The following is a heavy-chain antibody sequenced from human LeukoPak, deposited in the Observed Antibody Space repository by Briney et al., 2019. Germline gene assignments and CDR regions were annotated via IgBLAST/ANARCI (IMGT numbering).Heavy chain of an antibody. Sequence: SQTLSLTCAISGDSVSSNSAALNWIRQSPSRGLEWLVRTYYRSKWYNDYAVSVKSRITINPDTSKNQFSLQLNSVTPEDTAVYYCARERYYYDSTGYKPYYFDYWGQGTLVTVSS. V-gene: IGHV6-1*01. J-gene: IGHJ4*02. D-gene: IGHD3-22*01. CDR1: GDSVSSNSAA. CDR3: ARERYYYDSTGYKPYYFDY. CDR2: TYYRSKWYN.